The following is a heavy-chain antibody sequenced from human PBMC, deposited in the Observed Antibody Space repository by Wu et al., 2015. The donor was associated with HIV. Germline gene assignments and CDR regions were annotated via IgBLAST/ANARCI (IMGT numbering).Heavy chain of an antibody. J-gene: IGHJ3*02. CDR3: ARNIVVVPAATTLSAFDI. V-gene: IGHV1-8*01. D-gene: IGHD2-2*01. Sequence: QVQLVQSGAEVKKPGSSVKVSCKASGYNFTSYDINWVRQATGQGLQWMGWMNPNSGNAGYAQKFQGRVTITRNTSISTAYMELSSLTSEDTAVYYCARNIVVVPAATTLSAFDIWGQGTMVTVSS. CDR2: MNPNSGNA. CDR1: GYNFTSYD.